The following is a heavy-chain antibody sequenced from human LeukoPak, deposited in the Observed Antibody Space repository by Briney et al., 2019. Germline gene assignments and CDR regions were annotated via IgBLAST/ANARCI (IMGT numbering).Heavy chain of an antibody. J-gene: IGHJ4*02. CDR1: GGSISSSSYY. D-gene: IGHD3-10*01. CDR2: IYYSGST. CDR3: ARPALYYGSGSYYIY. Sequence: SETLSLTCTVSGGSISSSSYYWGWIRQPPGKGLEWIGSIYYSGSTYYNPSLKSRVTISVDTSKNQFSLKLSSVTAADTAAYYCARPALYYGSGSYYIYWGQGTLVTVSS. V-gene: IGHV4-39*01.